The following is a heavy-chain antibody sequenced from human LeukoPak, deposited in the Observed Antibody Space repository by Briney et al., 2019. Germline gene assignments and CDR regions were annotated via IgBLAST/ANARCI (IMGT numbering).Heavy chain of an antibody. V-gene: IGHV3-21*01. Sequence: GGSLRLSCAASGFTFDDYAMHWVRQAPGKGLEWVSSISSSSSYIYYADSVKGRFTISRDNAKNSLYLQMNSLRAEDTAVYYCASTYSSSWFPTDYWGQGTLVTVSS. CDR3: ASTYSSSWFPTDY. J-gene: IGHJ4*02. CDR2: ISSSSSYI. D-gene: IGHD6-13*01. CDR1: GFTFDDYA.